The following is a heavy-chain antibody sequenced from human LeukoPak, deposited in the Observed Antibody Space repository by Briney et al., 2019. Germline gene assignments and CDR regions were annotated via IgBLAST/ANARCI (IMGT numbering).Heavy chain of an antibody. Sequence: SGGSLRLSCAASGFTFSSYGMHWVRQAPGKGLEWVAFIRYDGNNKYYADSVKGRFTISRDNSKNTLYLQMNSLRAEDTAVYYCAKDLDVYSNYVALGYWGQGTLVTVSS. V-gene: IGHV3-30*02. J-gene: IGHJ4*02. CDR2: IRYDGNNK. CDR3: AKDLDVYSNYVALGY. CDR1: GFTFSSYG. D-gene: IGHD4-11*01.